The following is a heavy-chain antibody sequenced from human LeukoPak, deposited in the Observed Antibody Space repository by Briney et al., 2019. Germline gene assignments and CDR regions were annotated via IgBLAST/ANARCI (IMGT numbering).Heavy chain of an antibody. CDR3: ASSVYYYDSSGYYN. Sequence: SVTLSLTCTVSGGSISSYYWSWIRQPPGKGLEWIGYIYYSGSTNYNPSLKSRVTISVDTSKNQFSLKLSSVTAADTAVYYCASSVYYYDSSGYYNWGQGTLVTVSS. J-gene: IGHJ4*02. D-gene: IGHD3-22*01. CDR2: IYYSGST. CDR1: GGSISSYY. V-gene: IGHV4-59*01.